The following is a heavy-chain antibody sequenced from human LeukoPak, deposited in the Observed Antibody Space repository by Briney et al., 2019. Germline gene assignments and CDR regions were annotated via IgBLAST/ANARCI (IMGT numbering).Heavy chain of an antibody. V-gene: IGHV4-34*01. Sequence: SETLSLTCAVYGGSFSGYYWSWIRQPPGKGLEWIGEINHSGSTNYNPSLKSRVTISVDTSKNQFSLKLSSVTAADTAVYYCARGRTRGFDHWGQGTLVTVSS. J-gene: IGHJ4*02. CDR1: GGSFSGYY. D-gene: IGHD3-10*01. CDR2: INHSGST. CDR3: ARGRTRGFDH.